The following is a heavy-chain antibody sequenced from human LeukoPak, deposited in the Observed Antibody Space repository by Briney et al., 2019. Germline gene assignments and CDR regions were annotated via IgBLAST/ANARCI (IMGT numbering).Heavy chain of an antibody. Sequence: GGSLRLSCAASGFTFSSYSMNWVRQAPGKGLEWVSSISSSSSYTHYADSVKGRFTISRDNTKNSLYLQMNSLRAEDTAVYYCARDLRWYDYWGQGTLVTVSS. J-gene: IGHJ4*02. CDR3: ARDLRWYDY. CDR1: GFTFSSYS. D-gene: IGHD4-23*01. CDR2: ISSSSSYT. V-gene: IGHV3-21*01.